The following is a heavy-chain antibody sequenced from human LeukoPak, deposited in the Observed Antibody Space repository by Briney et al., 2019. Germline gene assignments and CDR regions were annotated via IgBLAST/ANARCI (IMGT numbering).Heavy chain of an antibody. CDR3: ARDSGVGFDP. CDR2: ISSSSSYI. V-gene: IGHV3-21*04. Sequence: GGSLRLSCAASGFTFSSYSMNWVRQAPGKGLEWVSSISSSSSYIYYADSVKGRFTISRDNAKNSLYLQMNSLRAEDTALYYCARDSGVGFDPWGQGTLVTVSS. D-gene: IGHD3-10*01. CDR1: GFTFSSYS. J-gene: IGHJ5*02.